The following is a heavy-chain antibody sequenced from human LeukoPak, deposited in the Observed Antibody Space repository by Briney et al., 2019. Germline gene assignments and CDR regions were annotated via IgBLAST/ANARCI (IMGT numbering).Heavy chain of an antibody. Sequence: GGSLRLSCEASGFTFRNYGVHWVRQAPGKGLEWVAVISYDGGSQYYADSVKGRFTISRDNSENTVYLQLNSLRVDGTAVYYCAKDRRMMSAYYGMDVWGQGTTVTVSS. D-gene: IGHD3-16*01. V-gene: IGHV3-30*18. J-gene: IGHJ6*02. CDR3: AKDRRMMSAYYGMDV. CDR2: ISYDGGSQ. CDR1: GFTFRNYG.